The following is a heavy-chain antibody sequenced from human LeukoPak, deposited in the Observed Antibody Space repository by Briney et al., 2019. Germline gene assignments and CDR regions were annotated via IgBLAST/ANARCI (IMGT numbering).Heavy chain of an antibody. V-gene: IGHV1-18*01. Sequence: ASVKVSCKASGYTFTSYGISWVRQAPGQGLEWMGWISAYNGNTNYAQKLQGRVTMTTDTSTSTAYMELRSLRSDDTAVYYCARVEMATLNYYYGMDVWGQGTTVTVSS. CDR3: ARVEMATLNYYYGMDV. CDR1: GYTFTSYG. CDR2: ISAYNGNT. D-gene: IGHD5-24*01. J-gene: IGHJ6*02.